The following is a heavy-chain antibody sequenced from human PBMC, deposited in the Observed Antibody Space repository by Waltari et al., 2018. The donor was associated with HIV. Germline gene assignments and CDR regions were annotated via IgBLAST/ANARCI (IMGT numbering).Heavy chain of an antibody. CDR3: VLIAAAGNDY. V-gene: IGHV4-59*01. CDR2: IYYSGST. D-gene: IGHD6-13*01. Sequence: QVQLQESGPGLVKPSETLSLTCTVSGGSIRSYYWSWIRQPPGKGLEWIGYIYYSGSTNYNPSLKSRVTISVDTSKNQFSLKLSSVTAADTAVYYCVLIAAAGNDYWGQGTLVTVSS. J-gene: IGHJ4*02. CDR1: GGSIRSYY.